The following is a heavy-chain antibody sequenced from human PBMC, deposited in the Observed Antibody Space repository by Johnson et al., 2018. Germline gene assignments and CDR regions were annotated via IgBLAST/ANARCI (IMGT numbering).Heavy chain of an antibody. D-gene: IGHD6-25*01. CDR1: GGTFSSYA. CDR3: ARVGETAADGMDV. Sequence: QVQLVQSGAEVKKPGSSXKVSCKASGGTFSSYAISWVRQAPGQGLEWMGGIIPIFGTANYAQKFQGRVTSTADEPTTTAYMELSSLRSEDTAGDYWARVGETAADGMDVWGQGTTVTVSS. CDR2: IIPIFGTA. J-gene: IGHJ6*02. V-gene: IGHV1-69*12.